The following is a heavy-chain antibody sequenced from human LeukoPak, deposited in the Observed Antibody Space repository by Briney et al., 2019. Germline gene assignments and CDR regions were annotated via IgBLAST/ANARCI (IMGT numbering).Heavy chain of an antibody. V-gene: IGHV1-46*01. CDR1: GYTFTSYY. CDR3: ARAYSYDSSGYDAFDI. CDR2: INPSGGST. J-gene: IGHJ3*02. D-gene: IGHD3-22*01. Sequence: GASVKVSCKASGYTFTSYYMHWVRQAPGQGLEWMGIINPSGGSTSYAQKFQGRVTMTRDTSTSTVYMELSSLRSEDTAVYYCARAYSYDSSGYDAFDIWGQGTMVTVSS.